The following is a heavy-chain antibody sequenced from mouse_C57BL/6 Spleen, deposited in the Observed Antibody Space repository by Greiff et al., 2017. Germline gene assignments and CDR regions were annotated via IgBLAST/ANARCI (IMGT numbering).Heavy chain of an antibody. CDR1: GYSITSGYY. V-gene: IGHV3-6*01. CDR3: ARDRDGYHVWDY. CDR2: ISYDGSN. Sequence: EVKLQESGPGLVKPSQSLSLTCSVTGYSITSGYYWNWIRQFPGNKLEWMGYISYDGSNNYNPSLKNRISITRDTSKNQFFLKLNSVTTEDTATYYCARDRDGYHVWDYWGQGTSVTVSS. D-gene: IGHD2-3*01. J-gene: IGHJ4*01.